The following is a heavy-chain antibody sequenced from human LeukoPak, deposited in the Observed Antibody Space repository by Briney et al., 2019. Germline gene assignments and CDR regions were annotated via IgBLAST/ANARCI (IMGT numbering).Heavy chain of an antibody. CDR1: GFTFSSYW. CDR3: ARDPAEEVVGIDY. J-gene: IGHJ4*02. D-gene: IGHD2-2*01. V-gene: IGHV3-7*03. CDR2: IKQDGSEK. Sequence: QSGGSLRLSCAASGFTFSSYWMSWVRQAPGKGLEWVANIKQDGSEKYYVDSVKGRFTISRDNAKNSLYLQMNSLRAEDTAVYYCARDPAEEVVGIDYWGQGTLVTVSS.